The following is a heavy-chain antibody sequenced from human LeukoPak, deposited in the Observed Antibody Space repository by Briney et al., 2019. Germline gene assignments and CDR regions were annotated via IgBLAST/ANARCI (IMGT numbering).Heavy chain of an antibody. CDR3: ARDRGGSYYSPPDY. J-gene: IGHJ4*02. D-gene: IGHD1-26*01. Sequence: TSETLSLTCAVYGGSFSGYYWSWIRQPPGKGLEWIGEINHSGSTNYNPSLKSRVTISVDTSKNQFSLKLSSVTAADTAVYYCARDRGGSYYSPPDYWGQGTLVTVSS. V-gene: IGHV4-34*01. CDR2: INHSGST. CDR1: GGSFSGYY.